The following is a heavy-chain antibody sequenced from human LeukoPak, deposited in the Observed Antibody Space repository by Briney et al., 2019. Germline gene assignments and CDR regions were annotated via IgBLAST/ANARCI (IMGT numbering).Heavy chain of an antibody. CDR2: ITYDGSNK. V-gene: IGHV3-30-3*01. J-gene: IGHJ4*02. CDR3: ARATSSAWYYFDY. D-gene: IGHD6-19*01. CDR1: GFTFSSYA. Sequence: GGSLRLSCAASGFTFSSYAVHWVRQAPGKGLEWVALITYDGSNKYYADSVKGRFTISRDNSKNSLYLKMNSLRVEDTALYYCARATSSAWYYFDYWGQGTLVTVSS.